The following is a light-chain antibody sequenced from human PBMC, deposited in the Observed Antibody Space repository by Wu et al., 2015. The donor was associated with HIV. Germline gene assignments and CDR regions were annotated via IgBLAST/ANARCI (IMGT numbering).Light chain of an antibody. CDR3: QQRSNWPPSYS. J-gene: IGKJ2*03. CDR2: DAS. CDR1: QSVSSSY. V-gene: IGKV3D-20*02. Sequence: EIVLTQSPGTLSLSPGERATLSCRASQSVSSSYLAWYQQKPGQAPRLLIYDASNRAAGVPDRFSGSGSGTDFTLTISNLEPEDFAVYYCQQRSNWPPSYSFGQGTKLEI.